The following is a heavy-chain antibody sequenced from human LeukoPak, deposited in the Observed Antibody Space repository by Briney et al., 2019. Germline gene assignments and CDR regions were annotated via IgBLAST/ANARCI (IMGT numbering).Heavy chain of an antibody. Sequence: GGFLRLSCAASGFTFSIYTMNWVRQAPGKGLEWVSSISTSSSYIYYADSVKGRFTISRDNAKNSLYLQMNSLRVEDTAVYYCARDLLGWELHYFDYWGQGTLVTVSS. CDR3: ARDLLGWELHYFDY. J-gene: IGHJ4*02. D-gene: IGHD1-26*01. CDR2: ISTSSSYI. V-gene: IGHV3-21*01. CDR1: GFTFSIYT.